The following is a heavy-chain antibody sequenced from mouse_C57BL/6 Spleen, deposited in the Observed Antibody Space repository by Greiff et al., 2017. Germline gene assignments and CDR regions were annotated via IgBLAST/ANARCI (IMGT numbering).Heavy chain of an antibody. CDR3: ANHHNYGSSALAY. J-gene: IGHJ3*01. Sequence: VQLQQPGAELVMPGASVKLSCKASGYTFTRYWMHWVKQRPGQGLEWIGAIDPSDSYTNYNPKFKGKSILTVDKSSSPAYMHLSSLTSRASAVSYSANHHNYGSSALAYWGQGTLVTVSA. CDR1: GYTFTRYW. V-gene: IGHV1-69*01. CDR2: IDPSDSYT. D-gene: IGHD1-1*01.